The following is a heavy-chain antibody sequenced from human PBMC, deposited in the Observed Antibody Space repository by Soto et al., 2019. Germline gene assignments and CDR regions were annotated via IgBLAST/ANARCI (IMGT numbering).Heavy chain of an antibody. Sequence: PSETLSLTCTVSGASIRSTDYYWSWIRQAPGKGLEWIGYVYYTGSTYYNPSLMSRLTISVDTSKNQFSLKLSSVTAADTAVYYCARDPRDDFWSGSAYGMDVWGQGTTVTVSS. J-gene: IGHJ6*02. CDR1: GASIRSTDYY. D-gene: IGHD3-3*01. CDR3: ARDPRDDFWSGSAYGMDV. V-gene: IGHV4-30-4*01. CDR2: VYYTGST.